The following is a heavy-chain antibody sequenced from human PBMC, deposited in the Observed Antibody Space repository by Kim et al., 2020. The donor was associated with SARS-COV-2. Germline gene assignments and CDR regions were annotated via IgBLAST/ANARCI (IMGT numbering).Heavy chain of an antibody. J-gene: IGHJ6*02. CDR1: GYTFTSYA. CDR2: INAGNGNT. D-gene: IGHD3-9*01. CDR3: ARGPDILTGYNPNYYYYGMDV. Sequence: ASVKVSCKASGYTFTSYAMHWVRQAPGQRLEWMGWINAGNGNTKYSQKFQGRVTITRDTSASTAYMELSSLRSEDTAVYYCARGPDILTGYNPNYYYYGMDVWGQGTTVTVSS. V-gene: IGHV1-3*01.